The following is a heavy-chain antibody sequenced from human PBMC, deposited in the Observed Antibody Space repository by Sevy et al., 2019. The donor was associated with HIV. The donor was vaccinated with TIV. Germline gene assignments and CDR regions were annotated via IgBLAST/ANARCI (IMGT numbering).Heavy chain of an antibody. Sequence: GGSLRLSCAASGFTFSNYAIHWVRQAPGRGLEWVAVISFDGSNKYYADSVKGRFPISRDNSKNTLYLQMNSLGAEDRAVYYCAREGVQWLGHFDYWGQGTLVTVSS. J-gene: IGHJ4*02. D-gene: IGHD6-19*01. V-gene: IGHV3-30-3*01. CDR1: GFTFSNYA. CDR2: ISFDGSNK. CDR3: AREGVQWLGHFDY.